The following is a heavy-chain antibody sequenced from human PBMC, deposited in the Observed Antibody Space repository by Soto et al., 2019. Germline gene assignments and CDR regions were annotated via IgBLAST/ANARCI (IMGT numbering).Heavy chain of an antibody. J-gene: IGHJ4*02. Sequence: PGESLKISCKASGYTFTNFWIGWVRQMPGKGLEWMGTVSPGDSATRYSPSFQGQVTVSADKSINTAYLQWSSLRASDTAIYYCARRSSSFRTIDYWGQGTLVTVSS. CDR1: GYTFTNFW. V-gene: IGHV5-51*01. CDR2: VSPGDSAT. CDR3: ARRSSSFRTIDY. D-gene: IGHD6-6*01.